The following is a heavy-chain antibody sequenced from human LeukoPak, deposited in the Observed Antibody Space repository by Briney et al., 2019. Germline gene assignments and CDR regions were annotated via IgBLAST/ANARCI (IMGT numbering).Heavy chain of an antibody. D-gene: IGHD3-22*01. V-gene: IGHV1-24*01. J-gene: IGHJ1*01. CDR1: RYTLTELS. Sequence: ASVKVSCKVSRYTLTELSMHWVRQAPGKGLEWMGGFDPEDGETIYAQKFQGRVTMTEDTSTDTAYMELSSLRSEDTAVYYCACDSSGYYHEYFQHWGQGTLVTVSS. CDR2: FDPEDGET. CDR3: ACDSSGYYHEYFQH.